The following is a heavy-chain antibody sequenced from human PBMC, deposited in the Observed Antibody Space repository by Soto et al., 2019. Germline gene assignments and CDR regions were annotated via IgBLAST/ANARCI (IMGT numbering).Heavy chain of an antibody. Sequence: QVQLQESGPGVVEPSQTLSLTCTVSGGSINNNGYFWSWIRLPPGSGLEWIGHIYNSGSTYSNPSLKRRLTISVDTSKNQFSLKLSSVTAADTAVYYCARGPSGDKVDYWGQGTLVTVSS. CDR1: GGSINNNGYF. CDR3: ARGPSGDKVDY. D-gene: IGHD1-26*01. CDR2: IYNSGST. J-gene: IGHJ4*02. V-gene: IGHV4-30-4*01.